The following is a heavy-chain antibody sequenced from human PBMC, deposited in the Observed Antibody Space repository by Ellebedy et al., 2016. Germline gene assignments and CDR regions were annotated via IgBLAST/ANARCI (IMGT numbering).Heavy chain of an antibody. CDR1: GYTFTSYG. CDR3: AREGMLGYCSSTSCYGGCYYYGMDV. D-gene: IGHD2-2*01. J-gene: IGHJ6*02. V-gene: IGHV1-18*04. Sequence: ASVKVSXKASGYTFTSYGISWVRQAPGQGLEWMGWISAYNGNTNYAQKLQGRVTMTTDTSTSTAYMELRSLRSDDTAVYYCAREGMLGYCSSTSCYGGCYYYGMDVWGQGTTVTVSS. CDR2: ISAYNGNT.